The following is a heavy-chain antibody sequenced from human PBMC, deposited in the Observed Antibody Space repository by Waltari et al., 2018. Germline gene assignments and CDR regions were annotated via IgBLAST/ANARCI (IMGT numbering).Heavy chain of an antibody. D-gene: IGHD2-15*01. V-gene: IGHV1-69*05. CDR2: LIPIFGTA. CDR1: GGTFSSYA. Sequence: QVQLVQSGAEVKKPGSSVKVSCKASGGTFSSYAISWLRQAPGPGLEWMGGLIPIFGTANYAQKFQGRVTITTDESTSTAYMELSSLRSEDTAVYYCARAGCSGGSCYGAFDIWGQGTMVTVSS. J-gene: IGHJ3*02. CDR3: ARAGCSGGSCYGAFDI.